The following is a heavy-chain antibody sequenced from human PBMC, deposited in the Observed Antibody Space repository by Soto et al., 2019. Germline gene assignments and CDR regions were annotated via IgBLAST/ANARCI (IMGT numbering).Heavy chain of an antibody. Sequence: SETLSLTCTVSGDSISSGAYYWSWIRQRPGKGLEWIGYIYYSGDTSYNPSLKSRVTISMHRSENQFSLKLTSVTAADTAVYYCAREYSSTRRGNDDWGQGTLVTVSS. D-gene: IGHD5-12*01. V-gene: IGHV4-31*03. CDR3: AREYSSTRRGNDD. CDR2: IYYSGDT. J-gene: IGHJ4*02. CDR1: GDSISSGAYY.